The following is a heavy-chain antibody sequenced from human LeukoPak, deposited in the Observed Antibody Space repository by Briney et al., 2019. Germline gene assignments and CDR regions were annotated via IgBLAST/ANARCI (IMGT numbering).Heavy chain of an antibody. D-gene: IGHD5-18*01. J-gene: IGHJ4*02. CDR3: ARGGGSGYSYG. V-gene: IGHV4-59*01. Sequence: PSETLSLTCTVSGGSISSYYWSWIRQPPGKGLGWIGYIYYSGSTNYNPSLKSRVTLSVDTSKNQFSLKLSSVTAADTAVYYCARGGGSGYSYGWGQGTLVTVSS. CDR2: IYYSGST. CDR1: GGSISSYY.